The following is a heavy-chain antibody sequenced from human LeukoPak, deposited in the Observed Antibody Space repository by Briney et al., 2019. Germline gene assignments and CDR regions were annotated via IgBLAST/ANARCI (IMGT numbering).Heavy chain of an antibody. CDR3: ARDGYSSGWYQAPFDL. V-gene: IGHV4-4*07. Sequence: PSETLPLTCNVSGASMRNYYWSWIRQPAGKGLERIGRIYTSGTTKYNPSLKSRATMSADTSKKQFSLNLSSVTAADTAVYYCARDGYSSGWYQAPFDLWGRGTLVIVSS. D-gene: IGHD6-19*01. CDR2: IYTSGTT. J-gene: IGHJ2*01. CDR1: GASMRNYY.